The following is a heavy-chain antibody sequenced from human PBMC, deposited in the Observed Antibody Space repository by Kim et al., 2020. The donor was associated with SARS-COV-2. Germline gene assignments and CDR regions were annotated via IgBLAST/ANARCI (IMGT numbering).Heavy chain of an antibody. J-gene: IGHJ4*02. D-gene: IGHD3-3*01. CDR3: AKSYDFWSGYFDC. Sequence: YAASGKGRFTSSRDNAKNTLYLQMNRLRAEDTAVDYCAKSYDFWSGYFDCWGQGTLVTVSS. V-gene: IGHV3-23*01.